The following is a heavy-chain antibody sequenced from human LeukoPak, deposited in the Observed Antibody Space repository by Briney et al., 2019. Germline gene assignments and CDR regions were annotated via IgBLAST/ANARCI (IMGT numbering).Heavy chain of an antibody. CDR1: GGSISSESYY. V-gene: IGHV4-39*01. D-gene: IGHD3-16*01. CDR3: AGSFGAATGSLDY. J-gene: IGHJ4*02. Sequence: SETLCLTCSVSGGSISSESYYWGWIRQSPGKGLEWIGNAFYSGRAYYNPSLKSRVTISVDTSKSQFSLKVTSAIAADTAVYYCAGSFGAATGSLDYWGQGILVTVSS. CDR2: AFYSGRA.